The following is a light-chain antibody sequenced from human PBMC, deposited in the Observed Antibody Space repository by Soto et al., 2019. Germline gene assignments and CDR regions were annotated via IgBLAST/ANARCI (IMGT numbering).Light chain of an antibody. J-gene: IGKJ1*01. V-gene: IGKV3-20*01. CDR1: QSVSSSN. CDR2: GGY. CDR3: QYCRGSPSA. Sequence: SRRILSLTTGERATLSCRASQSVSSSNLAWYQQKRGQSPRVIIYGGYTRAAGIPDRFSGSGSGPDFTLTISSLEPEDVAEYFWQYCRGSPSAFLQGT.